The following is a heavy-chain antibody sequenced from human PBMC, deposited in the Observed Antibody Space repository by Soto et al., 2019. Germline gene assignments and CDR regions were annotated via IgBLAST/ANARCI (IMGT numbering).Heavy chain of an antibody. V-gene: IGHV3-7*01. CDR1: GFTFRNYW. CDR2: IKQDGSEK. Sequence: GGSLRLSCAASGFTFRNYWMSWVRQAPGKGLEWVAKIKQDGSEKYYGDSVKGRFTISRDNAQNSLYLQMNSLRAEDTAVYYCAGVISSSWYGNWFDSWGQGTLVTVSS. D-gene: IGHD6-13*01. J-gene: IGHJ5*01. CDR3: AGVISSSWYGNWFDS.